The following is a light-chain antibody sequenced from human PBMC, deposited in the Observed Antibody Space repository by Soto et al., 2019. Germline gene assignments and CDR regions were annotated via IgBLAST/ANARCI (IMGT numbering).Light chain of an antibody. CDR3: QQYNNWPPIT. J-gene: IGKJ5*01. CDR2: GAS. V-gene: IGKV3-15*01. Sequence: EIVLTQSPGTLFLSPGERATLSCGASQSVSSNLAWYQQKPGQAPRLLIYGASTRATGIPASFSGSGSGTEFTLTISSLKSEDFAVYYCQQYNNWPPITFGQGTRLEIK. CDR1: QSVSSN.